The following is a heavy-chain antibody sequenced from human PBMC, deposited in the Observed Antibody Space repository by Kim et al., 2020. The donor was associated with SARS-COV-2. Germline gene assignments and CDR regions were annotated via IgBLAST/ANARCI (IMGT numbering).Heavy chain of an antibody. J-gene: IGHJ5*01. D-gene: IGHD3-10*01. Sequence: GGSLRLSCVASGFTFSNYVMTWVRRAPGKGLEWVSGMSGSGGSTYYADSVKGRFTMSRDNSKNTVYLQMDILRADDTAVYYCAKDLTIGFGELYCLDSWGQGTLVTVSS. CDR1: GFTFSNYV. CDR2: MSGSGGST. CDR3: AKDLTIGFGELYCLDS. V-gene: IGHV3-23*01.